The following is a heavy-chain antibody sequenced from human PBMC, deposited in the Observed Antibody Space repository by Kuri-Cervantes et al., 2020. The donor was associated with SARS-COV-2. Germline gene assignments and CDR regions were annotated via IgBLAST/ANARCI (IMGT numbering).Heavy chain of an antibody. V-gene: IGHV3-20*04. CDR3: ARDQYDFWSGYSLDY. J-gene: IGHJ4*02. CDR2: INWNGVST. CDR1: GFTFDDYG. Sequence: GESLKISCAASGFTFDDYGMSWVRQAPGKGLEWVSGINWNGVSTGYADSVKGRFTISRDNAKNSLYLQMNSLRAEDTAVYYCARDQYDFWSGYSLDYWGQGTLVTVSS. D-gene: IGHD3-3*01.